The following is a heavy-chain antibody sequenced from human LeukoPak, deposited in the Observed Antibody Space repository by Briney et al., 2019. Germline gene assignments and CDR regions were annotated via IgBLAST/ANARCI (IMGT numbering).Heavy chain of an antibody. CDR3: ARGQDYGGNSLFYP. D-gene: IGHD4-23*01. V-gene: IGHV3-11*04. CDR1: GFIFSDYY. J-gene: IGHJ4*02. CDR2: ISSSGRTQ. Sequence: PGGSLRLSCEASGFIFSDYYMSWIRQAPGKGLEWVAYISSSGRTQNYADFVKGRFTISRDNAKNLMFLQMSSLRADDTAVYYCARGQDYGGNSLFYPWGQGTLVTVSS.